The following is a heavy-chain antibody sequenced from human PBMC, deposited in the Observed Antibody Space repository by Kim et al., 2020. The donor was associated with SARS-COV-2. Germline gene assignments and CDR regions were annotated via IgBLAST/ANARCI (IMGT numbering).Heavy chain of an antibody. D-gene: IGHD1-20*01. CDR3: ARGPRLNWKIGY. CDR2: ISSSGSTTI. CDR1: GFTFSSYE. V-gene: IGHV3-48*03. Sequence: GGSLRLSCAASGFTFSSYEMNWVRQAPGKGLEWVAYISSSGSTTIYNADSVKGRFTISRDNAKDSLYLQMNSLRGDDTGVYYCARGPRLNWKIGYWVQGT. J-gene: IGHJ4*02.